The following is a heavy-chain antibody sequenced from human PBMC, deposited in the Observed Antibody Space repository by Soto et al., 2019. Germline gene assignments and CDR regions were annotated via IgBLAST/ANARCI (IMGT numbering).Heavy chain of an antibody. J-gene: IGHJ4*02. Sequence: GGSLRLSCTASGFTFSDYVMSWVRQAPGRGLEWVSAISGGGSSTFYADSVKGRFTISRDNSKNTLYLQMNSLRAEDTAVYYCAYSSTPFDYWGQGTLVTVSS. CDR2: ISGGGSST. CDR3: AYSSTPFDY. CDR1: GFTFSDYV. D-gene: IGHD6-13*01. V-gene: IGHV3-23*01.